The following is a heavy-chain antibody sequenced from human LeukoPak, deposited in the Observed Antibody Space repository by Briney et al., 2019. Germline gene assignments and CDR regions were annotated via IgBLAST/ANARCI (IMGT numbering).Heavy chain of an antibody. J-gene: IGHJ6*03. V-gene: IGHV4-34*01. CDR2: INHSGST. D-gene: IGHD5-18*01. CDR3: ARGERGYSYATGYYYYMDV. Sequence: SETLSLTCAVYGGSFSGYYWSWIRQPPGKGLEWIGEINHSGSTNYNPSLKSRVTISVDTSKNQFSLKLSSVTAADTAVHYCARGERGYSYATGYYYYMDVWGKGTTVTVSS. CDR1: GGSFSGYY.